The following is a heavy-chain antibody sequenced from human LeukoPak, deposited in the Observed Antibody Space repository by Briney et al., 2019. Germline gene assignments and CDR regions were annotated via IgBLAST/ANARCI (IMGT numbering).Heavy chain of an antibody. Sequence: SETLSLTCTVSGGSISSYYWSWIRQPPGKGLEWIGYIYYSGSTNYNPSLKSRVTISVDTSKNQSSLKLSSVTAADTAVYYCASFLAREHAFDIWGQGQWSPSLQ. CDR1: GGSISSYY. D-gene: IGHD3-3*01. CDR2: IYYSGST. CDR3: ASFLAREHAFDI. J-gene: IGHJ3*02. V-gene: IGHV4-59*01.